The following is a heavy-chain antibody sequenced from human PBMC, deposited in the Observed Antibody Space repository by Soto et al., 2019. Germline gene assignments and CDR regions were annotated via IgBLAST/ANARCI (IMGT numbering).Heavy chain of an antibody. J-gene: IGHJ6*02. CDR1: GYSFTSYW. Sequence: GESLKISCKGSGYSFTSYWIGWVRQMPGKGPEWMGIIYPGDSDTRYSPSFQGQVTISADKSISTAYLQWSSLKASDTAMYYCARLPERMLYGMDVWGQGTTVTVSS. CDR2: IYPGDSDT. CDR3: ARLPERMLYGMDV. D-gene: IGHD1-1*01. V-gene: IGHV5-51*01.